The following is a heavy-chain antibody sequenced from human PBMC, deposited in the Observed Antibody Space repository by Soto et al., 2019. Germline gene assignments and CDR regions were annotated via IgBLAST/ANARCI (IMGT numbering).Heavy chain of an antibody. D-gene: IGHD3-10*01. CDR1: GYTLTDFS. CDR2: FDPEDGET. V-gene: IGHV1-24*01. J-gene: IGHJ3*02. Sequence: ASVKVSCKVSGYTLTDFSMHWVRQSPGKGLEWVADFDPEDGETIYAQKFQGRVTMTEDTSTDTVYMELSGLRSEDTAVYFFLTRLWFGEPPGTAFDIWGQGTVVTVSS. CDR3: LTRLWFGEPPGTAFDI.